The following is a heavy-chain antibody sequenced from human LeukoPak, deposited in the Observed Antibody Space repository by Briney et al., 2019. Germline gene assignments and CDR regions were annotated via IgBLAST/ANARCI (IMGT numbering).Heavy chain of an antibody. D-gene: IGHD2-15*01. CDR1: GFTFSSYA. CDR3: ARGQYIVVVVAARFDY. J-gene: IGHJ4*02. CDR2: ISSNGGST. Sequence: GGSLRLSCSAPGFTFSSYAMHWVRQAPGKGLEYVSAISSNGGSTYYADSVKGRFTISRDNSKNTLYLQMNSLRAEDTAVYYCARGQYIVVVVAARFDYWGQGTLVTVSS. V-gene: IGHV3-64*04.